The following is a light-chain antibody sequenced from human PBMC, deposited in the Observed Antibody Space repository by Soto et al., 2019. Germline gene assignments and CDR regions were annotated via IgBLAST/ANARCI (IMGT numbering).Light chain of an antibody. CDR1: SNDVGRYIH. Sequence: QSVLTQPRSVSGSPGQSATISCTGTSNDVGRYIHVSWYQQHPGKAPKLMIYDVSKRPSGVPDRFSGSKSGNTASLTISGLKADEEADYYCCSFAGNHYVFRTGTKVTVL. V-gene: IGLV2-11*01. CDR3: CSFAGNHYV. CDR2: DVS. J-gene: IGLJ1*01.